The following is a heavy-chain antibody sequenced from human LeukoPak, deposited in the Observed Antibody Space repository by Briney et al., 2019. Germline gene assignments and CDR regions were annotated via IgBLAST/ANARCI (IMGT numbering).Heavy chain of an antibody. CDR1: GVTFSSYG. CDR3: AKGAAGLYYYYYYGMDV. Sequence: GGPLRLSCAASGVTFSSYGMHWVRQAPGKGLEWVAVISYDGSNKYYADSVKGRFTISRDNSKNTLYLQMNSLRAEDTAVYYCAKGAAGLYYYYYYGMDVWGQGTTVTVSS. J-gene: IGHJ6*02. D-gene: IGHD6-13*01. V-gene: IGHV3-30*18. CDR2: ISYDGSNK.